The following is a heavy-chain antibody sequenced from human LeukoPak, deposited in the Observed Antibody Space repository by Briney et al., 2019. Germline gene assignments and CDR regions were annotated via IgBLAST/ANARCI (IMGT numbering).Heavy chain of an antibody. V-gene: IGHV3-48*03. CDR2: IDGSDTTT. CDR1: GFAFSAYE. D-gene: IGHD5-12*01. J-gene: IGHJ4*02. CDR3: TTLGYHLDS. Sequence: GGSLRLSCLASGFAFSAYEMNWVRQAPGKGLEWVAYIDGSDTTTHFADSVKGRFTIFRDNAKNSLYLQMNSMRAEDTALYYCTTLGYHLDSWGQGTLVTVSS.